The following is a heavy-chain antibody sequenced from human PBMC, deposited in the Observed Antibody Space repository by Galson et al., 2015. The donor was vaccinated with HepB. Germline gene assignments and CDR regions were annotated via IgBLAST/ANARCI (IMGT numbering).Heavy chain of an antibody. CDR2: IWYDGSNK. D-gene: IGHD2-15*01. CDR1: GFTFSSYG. Sequence: SLRLSCAASGFTFSSYGMHWVRQAPGKGLEWVAVIWYDGSNKYYADSVKGRFTISRDNSKNTLYLQMNSLRAEDTAVYYCAKHVRVAANSYFDYWGQGTLVTVSS. J-gene: IGHJ4*02. V-gene: IGHV3-33*06. CDR3: AKHVRVAANSYFDY.